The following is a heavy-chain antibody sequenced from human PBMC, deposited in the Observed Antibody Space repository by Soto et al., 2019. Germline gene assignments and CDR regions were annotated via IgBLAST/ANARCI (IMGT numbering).Heavy chain of an antibody. V-gene: IGHV4-31*03. CDR3: ATLFGVAPYYYYGMDV. Sequence: QVQLQESGPGLVKPSQTLSLTCTVSGGSISSGGYYWSWIRQHPGKGLEWIGYIYYSGSTYYNPSLKGRVTLSVDTSKNQFSLKLSSVTAADTAVYYCATLFGVAPYYYYGMDVWGQGTTVTVSS. CDR1: GGSISSGGYY. J-gene: IGHJ6*02. CDR2: IYYSGST. D-gene: IGHD3-3*01.